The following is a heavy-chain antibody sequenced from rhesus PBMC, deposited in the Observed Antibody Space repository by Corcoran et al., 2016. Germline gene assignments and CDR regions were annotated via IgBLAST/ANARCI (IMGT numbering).Heavy chain of an antibody. CDR1: GGSISSSNW. Sequence: QVQLQESGPGLVKPSETLSLTCAVSGGSISSSNWWRWIRQPPGKGLEWFGYISGSSGSTYYNPSLKSRVTISKDTSKNQFARKLSSVTAADTAVYYCARDGATTVAAALGGFDFWGQGLRVTVSS. CDR2: ISGSSGST. CDR3: ARDGATTVAAALGGFDF. V-gene: IGHV4S19*01. J-gene: IGHJ3*01. D-gene: IGHD4-29*01.